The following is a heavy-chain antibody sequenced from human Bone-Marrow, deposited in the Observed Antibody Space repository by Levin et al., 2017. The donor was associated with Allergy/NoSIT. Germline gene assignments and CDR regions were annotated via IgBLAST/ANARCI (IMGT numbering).Heavy chain of an antibody. CDR3: ARQKGYYDSSGYYYLWGGRPSEVDY. D-gene: IGHD3-22*01. CDR2: IYPGDSDT. V-gene: IGHV5-51*01. CDR1: GYSFTSYW. J-gene: IGHJ4*02. Sequence: KVSCKGSGYSFTSYWIGWVRQMPGKGLEWMGIIYPGDSDTRYSPSFQVQVTISADKSISTAYLLWSSLKASDTAMYYCARQKGYYDSSGYYYLWGGRPSEVDYWGQGTLVTVSS.